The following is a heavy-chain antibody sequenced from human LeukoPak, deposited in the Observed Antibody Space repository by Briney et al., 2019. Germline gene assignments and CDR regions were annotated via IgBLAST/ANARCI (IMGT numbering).Heavy chain of an antibody. CDR2: IIPMSTTA. Sequence: ASVKVSSKVSGGIYRITAITWVRQAPGQGLEWMGGIIPMSTTANYAQKFQGRVTITRDDSTSTAYMEVSSLRSEDSALYYCATYGGNTAEYFQHWGQGTLVTISS. D-gene: IGHD4-23*01. CDR3: ATYGGNTAEYFQH. J-gene: IGHJ1*01. CDR1: GGIYRITA. V-gene: IGHV1-69*05.